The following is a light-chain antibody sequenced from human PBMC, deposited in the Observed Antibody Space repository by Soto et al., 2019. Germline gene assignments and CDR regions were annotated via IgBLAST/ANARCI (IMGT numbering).Light chain of an antibody. CDR2: DAS. Sequence: EIVLTQSPATLSLSPGDTATLSCRASQDVNGYLAWYQQKPGQAPRPLIYDASNRATGIPARFSGSGPGTDFTLTISSLEPEDFAVYYCQQRANWHITFGQGTRLEIK. J-gene: IGKJ5*01. V-gene: IGKV3D-11*01. CDR3: QQRANWHIT. CDR1: QDVNGY.